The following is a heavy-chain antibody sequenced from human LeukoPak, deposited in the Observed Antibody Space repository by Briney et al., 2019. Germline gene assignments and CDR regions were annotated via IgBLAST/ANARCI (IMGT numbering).Heavy chain of an antibody. CDR1: GYTFTSYA. CDR2: INAGNGNT. J-gene: IGHJ4*02. CDR3: ARGVLGLLWFGELPDY. V-gene: IGHV1-3*01. D-gene: IGHD3-10*01. Sequence: ASVKVSCKASGYTFTSYAMHWVRQAPGQRLEWMGWINAGNGNTKCSQKFQGRVTITRDTSASTAYMELSSLRSEDTAVYYCARGVLGLLWFGELPDYWGQGTLVTVSS.